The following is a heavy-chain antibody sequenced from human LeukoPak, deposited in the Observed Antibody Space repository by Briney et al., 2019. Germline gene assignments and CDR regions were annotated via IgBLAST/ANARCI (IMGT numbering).Heavy chain of an antibody. J-gene: IGHJ3*02. Sequence: GGSLRLSCAASGFTFSSYGMHWVRQAPGKGLEWVAFIRYDGSNKYYADSVKGRFTISRDNSKNTLYLQMNSLRAEDTAVYYCAKGLSGSYNPDDAFDIWGQGTMVTVSS. CDR2: IRYDGSNK. CDR3: AKGLSGSYNPDDAFDI. V-gene: IGHV3-30*02. CDR1: GFTFSSYG. D-gene: IGHD1-26*01.